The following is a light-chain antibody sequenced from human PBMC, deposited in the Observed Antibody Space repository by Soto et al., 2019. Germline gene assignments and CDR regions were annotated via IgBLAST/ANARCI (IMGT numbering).Light chain of an antibody. CDR2: AVS. CDR3: REHSNSPCT. CDR1: QTISNNY. V-gene: IGKV3-20*01. J-gene: IGKJ1*01. Sequence: EIVLTQSPGTLTLSPGESAALSCRASQTISNNYLVWYRQKPGQAPRLLIYAVSSRAGGIPDRFSGSGSGTDVSLTIARLEPEDSAVYSCREHSNSPCTCRQGTRVEI.